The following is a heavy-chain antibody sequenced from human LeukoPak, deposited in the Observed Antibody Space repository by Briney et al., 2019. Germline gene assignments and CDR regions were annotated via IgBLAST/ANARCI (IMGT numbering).Heavy chain of an antibody. CDR1: GFTFSNYW. J-gene: IGHJ4*02. D-gene: IGHD5-24*01. Sequence: GGSLRLSCIASGFTFSNYWMHWVRQAPGKGLEWVSAISGSGGGTYYTDSVKGRFTISRDNSKNTLYLQMNSLRTEDTAVYYCAKKMDPFDYWGQGTLVTVSS. V-gene: IGHV3-23*01. CDR3: AKKMDPFDY. CDR2: ISGSGGGT.